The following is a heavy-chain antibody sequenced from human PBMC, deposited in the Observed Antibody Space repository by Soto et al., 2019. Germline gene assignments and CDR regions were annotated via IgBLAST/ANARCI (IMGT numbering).Heavy chain of an antibody. CDR1: GFTFTRYS. CDR2: ISSTTKYI. V-gene: IGHV3-21*06. CDR3: ARESEDLTSNFDY. J-gene: IGHJ4*02. Sequence: EVQLVESGGGLVKPGGSLSLSCAASGFTFTRYSMNWVRQAPGKGLEWVSSISSTTKYIYYGDSMKGRFTISRDNAKNSLYLEMNSLRAEDTAVYYCARESEDLTSNFDYWGQGTLVTVSS.